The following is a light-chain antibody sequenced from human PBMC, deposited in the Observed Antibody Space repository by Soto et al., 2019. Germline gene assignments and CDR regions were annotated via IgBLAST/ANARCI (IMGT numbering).Light chain of an antibody. CDR1: SSNIGDNH. Sequence: QSVLTQPPSASGTPGQTVTISCSGSSSNIGDNHVYWYQQLPGAPPKLLIYRNHQRPLGVSDRFSGSKSGTSASLAISGLRSEDEADYHCASWDDTLESPVAFGGGTKLTVL. CDR3: ASWDDTLESPVA. CDR2: RNH. V-gene: IGLV1-47*01. J-gene: IGLJ2*01.